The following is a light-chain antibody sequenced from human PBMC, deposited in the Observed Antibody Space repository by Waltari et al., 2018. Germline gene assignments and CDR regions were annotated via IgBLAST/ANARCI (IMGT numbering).Light chain of an antibody. Sequence: QSALTQPPSASGSPGQSVTISCTGSSSDVGGYNYVSWYQQHPGKAPKLMIHEVSKRPSGVPDRFSGSKSGNTASLTVSGLQAEDEADYFCASYAVTNTLVFGGGTKLTVL. CDR2: EVS. V-gene: IGLV2-8*01. J-gene: IGLJ2*01. CDR3: ASYAVTNTLV. CDR1: SSDVGGYNY.